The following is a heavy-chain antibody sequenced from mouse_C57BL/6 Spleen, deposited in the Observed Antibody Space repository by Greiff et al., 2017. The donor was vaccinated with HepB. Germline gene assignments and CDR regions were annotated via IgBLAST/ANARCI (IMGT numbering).Heavy chain of an antibody. D-gene: IGHD1-1*01. CDR3: TRNYYGSLYAMDY. J-gene: IGHJ4*01. CDR1: GFNIKDYY. Sequence: DVHLVESGAELVRPGASVKLSCTASGFNIKDYYMHWVKQRPEQGLEWIGRIDPEDGDTEYAPKFQGKATMTADTSSNTAYLQLSSLTSEDTAVYYCTRNYYGSLYAMDYWGQGTSVTVSS. V-gene: IGHV14-1*01. CDR2: IDPEDGDT.